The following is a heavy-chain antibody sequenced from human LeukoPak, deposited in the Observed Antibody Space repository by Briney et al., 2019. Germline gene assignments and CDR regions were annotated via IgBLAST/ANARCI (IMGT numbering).Heavy chain of an antibody. J-gene: IGHJ6*03. V-gene: IGHV3-48*01. CDR1: GFTFSSYS. CDR2: ISSSSSTI. CDR3: ARVTRGYYYMDV. Sequence: PGGSLRLSCAASGFTFSSYSMNWVRQAPGKGLEWVSYISSSSSTIYYADSVKGRFTISRDNAKSSLYLQMNSLRAEDTAVYYCARVTRGYYYMDVWGKGTTVTVSS. D-gene: IGHD3-10*01.